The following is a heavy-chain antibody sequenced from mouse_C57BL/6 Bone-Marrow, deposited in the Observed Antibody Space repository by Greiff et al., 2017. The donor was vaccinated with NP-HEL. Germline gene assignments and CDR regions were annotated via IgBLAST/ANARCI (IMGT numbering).Heavy chain of an antibody. CDR2: IYPRSGNT. CDR1: TSYG. V-gene: IGHV1-81*01. Sequence: QVQLQQSGAELARPGASVKLSFTSYGISWVKQRTGQGLEWIGEIYPRSGNTYYNEKFKGKATLTADKSSSTAYMELRSLTSEDSAVYFCARRGGYYSILQDYWGQGTTLTVSS. D-gene: IGHD2-5*01. J-gene: IGHJ2*01. CDR3: ARRGGYYSILQDY.